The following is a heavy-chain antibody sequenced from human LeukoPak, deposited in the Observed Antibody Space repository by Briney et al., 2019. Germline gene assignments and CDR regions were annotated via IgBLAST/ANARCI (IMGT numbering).Heavy chain of an antibody. CDR3: VRSQYYFDY. J-gene: IGHJ4*02. D-gene: IGHD3-10*01. V-gene: IGHV3-30*04. CDR2: ILFDGSEK. CDR1: GYTFTSYY. Sequence: SCKASGYTFTSYYMHWVRQAPGKGLEWVAVILFDGSEKYYADSVKGRFTISRDNSKNSLYLQMNSLRVEDTAVYYCVRSQYYFDYWGQGTLVTVSS.